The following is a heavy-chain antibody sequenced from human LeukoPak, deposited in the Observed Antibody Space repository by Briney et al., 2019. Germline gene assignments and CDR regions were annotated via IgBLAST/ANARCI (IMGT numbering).Heavy chain of an antibody. Sequence: TGGSLRLSCAASGFTFSSYGMHWVRQAPGKGLEWVAVISYDGSNKYYADSVKGRFTISRDNSKNTLYLQMNSLRAEDTAVYYCAKDLGTDGPGISDWGQGTLVTVSS. D-gene: IGHD3-10*01. J-gene: IGHJ4*02. CDR2: ISYDGSNK. V-gene: IGHV3-30*18. CDR1: GFTFSSYG. CDR3: AKDLGTDGPGISD.